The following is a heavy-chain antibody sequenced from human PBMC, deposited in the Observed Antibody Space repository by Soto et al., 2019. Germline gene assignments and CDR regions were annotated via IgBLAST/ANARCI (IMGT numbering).Heavy chain of an antibody. CDR3: ARDREAGYNFYYGMDV. D-gene: IGHD6-19*01. V-gene: IGHV4-4*07. CDR1: GADINTYS. Sequence: ASETLSLTCSVSGADINTYSWTWIRQPAGKGLEWIGRIYTSASINYNPSLRGRVTLSVDTSTNQVSLKLASVTAADTAVYYCARDREAGYNFYYGMDVWGQGTTVTVSS. J-gene: IGHJ6*02. CDR2: IYTSASI.